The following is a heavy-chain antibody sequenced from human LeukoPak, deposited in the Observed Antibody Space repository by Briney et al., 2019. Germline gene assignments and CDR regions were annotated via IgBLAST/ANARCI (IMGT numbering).Heavy chain of an antibody. Sequence: GGSLRLSCAASGFTFSSYEMNWARQAPGKGLEWVSYISSSGSTIYYADSVKGRFTISRDNAKNSLYLQMNSLRAEDTAVYYCARGDYDFTHWFDPWGQGTLVTVSS. J-gene: IGHJ5*02. D-gene: IGHD3-3*01. CDR3: ARGDYDFTHWFDP. CDR1: GFTFSSYE. V-gene: IGHV3-48*03. CDR2: ISSSGSTI.